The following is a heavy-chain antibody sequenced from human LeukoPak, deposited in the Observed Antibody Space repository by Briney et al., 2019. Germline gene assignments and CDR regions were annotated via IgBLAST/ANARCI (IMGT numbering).Heavy chain of an antibody. CDR3: ARSGTGVGNWYFDL. V-gene: IGHV4-59*01. Sequence: SETLSLTCTVSSGSISSYYWSWIRQPPGKGLEWIGYIYYSGSTNYNPSLKSRVTISVDTSKNQFSLKLSSVTAADTAVYYCARSGTGVGNWYFDLWGRGTLVTVSS. CDR1: SGSISSYY. CDR2: IYYSGST. J-gene: IGHJ2*01. D-gene: IGHD3/OR15-3a*01.